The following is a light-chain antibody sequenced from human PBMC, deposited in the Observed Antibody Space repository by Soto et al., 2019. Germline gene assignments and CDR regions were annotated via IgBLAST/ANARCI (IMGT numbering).Light chain of an antibody. CDR3: QQYGSLPPWT. J-gene: IGKJ1*01. CDR2: GAS. V-gene: IGKV3-20*01. CDR1: QSVSSSY. Sequence: EIVLTQSPASLSVSPGERATLSCRASQSVSSSYLAWYQQKPGQAPRLLIYGASTRATGIPDRFSGSGSGTDFTLTISRLEPEDFAVYYCQQYGSLPPWTFGQGTKVDI.